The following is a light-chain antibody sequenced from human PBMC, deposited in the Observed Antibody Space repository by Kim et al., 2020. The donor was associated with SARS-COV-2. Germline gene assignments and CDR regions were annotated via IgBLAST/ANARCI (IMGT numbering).Light chain of an antibody. Sequence: NFMLTQPHSVSESPGKTVTISCTGSSGSIASNYVQWYQQRPGSAPTTVIYEDNQRPSGVPDRFSGSIDSSSNSASLTISGLKTEDESDYYCQSYDSSNQVFGGGTKLTFL. V-gene: IGLV6-57*02. CDR3: QSYDSSNQV. CDR2: EDN. J-gene: IGLJ3*02. CDR1: SGSIASNY.